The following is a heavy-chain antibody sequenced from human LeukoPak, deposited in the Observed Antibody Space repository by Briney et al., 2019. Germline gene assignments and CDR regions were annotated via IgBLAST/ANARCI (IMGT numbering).Heavy chain of an antibody. Sequence: GGSLRLSCAASGFTFNNYWMTWVRQAPGKGLEWVAHIHESGSYQNYVDSVKGRFTVSRDNTKSPLYLQMSNLRAEDTAVYYCARDIPGGASFLDQWGQGTLVTVSS. CDR1: GFTFNNYW. CDR2: IHESGSYQ. D-gene: IGHD5-18*01. V-gene: IGHV3-7*01. J-gene: IGHJ5*02. CDR3: ARDIPGGASFLDQ.